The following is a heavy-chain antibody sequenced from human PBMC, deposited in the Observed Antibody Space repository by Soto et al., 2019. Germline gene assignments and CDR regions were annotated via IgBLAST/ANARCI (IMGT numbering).Heavy chain of an antibody. CDR1: GFTFSSYW. CDR3: ARNRSYSGRYNWFDP. CDR2: ISSDGSST. Sequence: EVQLVESGGGLVQPGGSLRLSCAASGFTFSSYWMHWVRQAPGKGLVWVSRISSDGSSTSYADSVKGRFTISRDNAKKTLYLQMNSLRAEDTAVYYCARNRSYSGRYNWFDPWGQGTLVTVSS. D-gene: IGHD1-26*01. V-gene: IGHV3-74*01. J-gene: IGHJ5*02.